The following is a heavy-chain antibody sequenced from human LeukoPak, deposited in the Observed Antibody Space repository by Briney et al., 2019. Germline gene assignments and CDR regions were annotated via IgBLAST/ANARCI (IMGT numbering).Heavy chain of an antibody. CDR3: ARVKVETRTRWLDP. CDR1: GFTSSVFV. CDR2: IYCNGGTT. V-gene: IGHV3-20*04. D-gene: IGHD4-23*01. Sequence: GGSLCLSRAASGFTSSVFVMTWVRHIPREGLEWVSGIYCNGGTTSHADSVKGRFTISRDNAKNSLYLEMNSVRVEDTAFYYCARVKVETRTRWLDPWGQGTLVTVSS. J-gene: IGHJ5*02.